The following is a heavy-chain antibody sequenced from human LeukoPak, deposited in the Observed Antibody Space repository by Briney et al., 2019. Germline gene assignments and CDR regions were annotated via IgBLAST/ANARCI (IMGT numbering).Heavy chain of an antibody. CDR2: ISGSGGST. J-gene: IGHJ6*02. V-gene: IGHV3-23*01. CDR1: GFTFTSYA. D-gene: IGHD4-17*01. Sequence: GGSLRLSCAASGFTFTSYAMSWVRQAPGKGLEWVSAISGSGGSTYYADSVKGRFTISRDNSKNTLYLQMNSLRAEDTAVYYCANPPTTVTTMDVWGQGTTVTVSS. CDR3: ANPPTTVTTMDV.